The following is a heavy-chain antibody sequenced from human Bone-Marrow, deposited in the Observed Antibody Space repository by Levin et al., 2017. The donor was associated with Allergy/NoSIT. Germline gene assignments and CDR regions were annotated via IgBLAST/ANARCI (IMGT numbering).Heavy chain of an antibody. V-gene: IGHV3-53*01. Sequence: GESLKISCAASGFTVSSNYMSWVRQAPGKGLEWVSVIYSGGSTYYADSVKGRFTISRDNSKNTLYLQMNSLRAEDTAVYYCASQWLVRRSGAFDIWGQGTMVTVSS. CDR1: GFTVSSNY. CDR3: ASQWLVRRSGAFDI. J-gene: IGHJ3*02. D-gene: IGHD6-19*01. CDR2: IYSGGST.